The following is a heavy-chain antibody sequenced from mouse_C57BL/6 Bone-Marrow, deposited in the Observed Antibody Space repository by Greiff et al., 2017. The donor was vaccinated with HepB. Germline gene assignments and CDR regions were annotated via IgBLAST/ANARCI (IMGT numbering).Heavy chain of an antibody. CDR1: GFNFSSYA. Sequence: EVHLVESGGGLVKPGGSLKLLCAASGFNFSSYAMSWVRQTPEKRLEWVATISDGGSYTYYPDNVQGRFTISRNNAKNILYLRMSHLRSEDTAMYYCAGGRRGAYYAMDYWGEGTSVTVSS. V-gene: IGHV5-4*01. CDR3: AGGRRGAYYAMDY. J-gene: IGHJ4*01. CDR2: ISDGGSYT.